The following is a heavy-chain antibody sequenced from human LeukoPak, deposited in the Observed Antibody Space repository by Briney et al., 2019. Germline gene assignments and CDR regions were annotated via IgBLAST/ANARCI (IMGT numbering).Heavy chain of an antibody. J-gene: IGHJ4*02. CDR2: IKSKTDGGTI. D-gene: IGHD3-9*01. CDR1: GFTFSNAW. V-gene: IGHV3-15*01. CDR3: ASQIHYDILTGTVDY. Sequence: GGSLRLSCAASGFTFSNAWMNWVRQAPGKGLEWVGRIKSKTDGGTIDYVAPVKGRFTISRDDSKNTLYLQMNSLRAEDTAVYYCASQIHYDILTGTVDYWGQGTLVTVSS.